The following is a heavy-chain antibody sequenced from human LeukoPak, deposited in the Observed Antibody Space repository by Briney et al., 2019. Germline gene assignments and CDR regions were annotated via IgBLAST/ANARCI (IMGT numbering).Heavy chain of an antibody. Sequence: SETLSLTCTVSGGTINNYYWTWIRQPPGKRLEWIGYMYYIGTTNYNPSFKSRVTMSVDPSKNQFSLQLTSVALADTAVYYCARLPPSGSLGVTDAFDIWGQGTMVTVSS. CDR1: GGTINNYY. CDR3: ARLPPSGSLGVTDAFDI. J-gene: IGHJ3*02. D-gene: IGHD3-3*01. V-gene: IGHV4-59*01. CDR2: MYYIGTT.